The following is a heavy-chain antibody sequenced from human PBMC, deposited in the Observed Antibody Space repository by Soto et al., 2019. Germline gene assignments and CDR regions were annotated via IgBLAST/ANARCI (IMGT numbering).Heavy chain of an antibody. CDR2: ISSRSRTT. V-gene: IGHV3-48*02. CDR3: ASVGIAVPD. Sequence: AGGSLRLSCAASGFSFSSYSMNWVRQAPGRGLEWVSYISSRSRTTYYSDSVKGRFTISRDNAKNSLYLQMNSLRDEDTAVYYCASVGIAVPDWGQGTLVTVSS. CDR1: GFSFSSYS. J-gene: IGHJ4*02. D-gene: IGHD6-19*01.